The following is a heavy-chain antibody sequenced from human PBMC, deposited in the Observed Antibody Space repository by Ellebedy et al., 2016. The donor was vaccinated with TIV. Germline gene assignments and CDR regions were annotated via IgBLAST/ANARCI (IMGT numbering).Heavy chain of an antibody. CDR3: ARRASYGDYAVQVNSWFDP. CDR1: GFNFRSYW. V-gene: IGHV3-7*01. D-gene: IGHD4-17*01. CDR2: IRQEGDEK. J-gene: IGHJ5*02. Sequence: GESLKISCIASGFNFRSYWITWVRQAPGKGLEWVANIRQEGDEKYYVDSVKGRFTVSRDNAQNSLYLQMNSLRVEDTAVYYCARRASYGDYAVQVNSWFDPWGQGTLVTVSS.